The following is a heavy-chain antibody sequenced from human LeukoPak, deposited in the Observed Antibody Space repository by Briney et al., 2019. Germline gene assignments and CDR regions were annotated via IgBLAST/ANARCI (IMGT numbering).Heavy chain of an antibody. CDR1: GYSFTSYW. J-gene: IGHJ4*02. Sequence: GESLKISCKGSGYSFTSYWIGWVRQMPGKGLEWMGIIYPSDSDTRYSPSSQGQVTISADKSISTAYLQWSSLKASDTTMYYCATIYPTTSPPFDYWGQGTLVTVSS. V-gene: IGHV5-51*01. D-gene: IGHD1-26*01. CDR3: ATIYPTTSPPFDY. CDR2: IYPSDSDT.